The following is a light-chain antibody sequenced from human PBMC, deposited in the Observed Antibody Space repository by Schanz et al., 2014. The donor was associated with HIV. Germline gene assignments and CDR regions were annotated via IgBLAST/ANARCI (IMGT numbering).Light chain of an antibody. CDR1: ESIYKW. CDR3: QQVNTHPFT. J-gene: IGKJ3*01. CDR2: KAS. Sequence: DIQMTQSPSTLSAFVGDRVTLTCRASESIYKWLAWYQQKPGKAPKLLIYKASSLESGVPSRFSGSGSGTEFTLTISSLQPDDFATYYCQQVNTHPFTFGPGTKVQIK. V-gene: IGKV1-5*03.